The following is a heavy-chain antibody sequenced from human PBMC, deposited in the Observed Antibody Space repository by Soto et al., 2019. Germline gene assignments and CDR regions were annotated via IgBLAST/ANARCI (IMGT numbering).Heavy chain of an antibody. D-gene: IGHD2-15*01. Sequence: SETLSLTCDVSVEPMTGGYYWGWIRQSPGKGLEWIGSIYYGGTTYYNPSLRSRLAISIDTSKNQFSLRLSSVTAADTALYYCARGWYYFDFWGQGTLVTVSS. J-gene: IGHJ4*02. CDR3: ARGWYYFDF. V-gene: IGHV4-38-2*01. CDR2: IYYGGTT. CDR1: VEPMTGGYY.